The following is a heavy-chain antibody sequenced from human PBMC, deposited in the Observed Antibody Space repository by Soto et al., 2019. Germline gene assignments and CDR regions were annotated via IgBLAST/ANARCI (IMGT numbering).Heavy chain of an antibody. V-gene: IGHV1-3*01. CDR3: AQDMLTVGTRGNDALDV. Sequence: QVQLVQAGAEVRKPGASVNISCRASGFTFSDNLINWVRQAPGQSLEWVGWINPDNGNTRYSQTFQGRVTISRHTATRRASADEAHEAYETAADYYPAQDMLTVGTRGNDALDVWNQLSVAT. CDR2: INPDNGNT. CDR1: GFTFSDNL. D-gene: IGHD6-13*01. J-gene: IGHJ3*01.